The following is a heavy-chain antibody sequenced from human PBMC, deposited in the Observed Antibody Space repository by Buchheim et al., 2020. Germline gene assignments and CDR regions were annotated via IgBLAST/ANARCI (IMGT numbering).Heavy chain of an antibody. J-gene: IGHJ4*02. CDR1: GFTVSSNY. V-gene: IGHV3-66*01. CDR3: ARAPEYYYDSSGYYSIDY. D-gene: IGHD3-22*01. Sequence: EVQLVESGGGSVQPGGSLRLSCAASGFTVSSNYMSWVRQAPGKGLEWVSVIYSGGSTYYADSVKNRFTISRDNSKNTLYLQMNSLRAEDTAVYYCARAPEYYYDSSGYYSIDYWGQGTL. CDR2: IYSGGST.